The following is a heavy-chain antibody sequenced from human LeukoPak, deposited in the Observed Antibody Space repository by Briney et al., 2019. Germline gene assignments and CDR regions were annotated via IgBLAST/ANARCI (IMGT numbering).Heavy chain of an antibody. CDR2: IHRSGST. D-gene: IGHD1-14*01. V-gene: IGHV4-4*02. CDR1: PDSTTSNF. J-gene: IGHJ4*02. CDR3: AREIVGGFNPGAY. Sequence: SETLSLTCTVSPDSTTSNFWSWVRLPRGKGLERIGEIHRSGSTNYNPSLQSRVTISIDRSKNQIALELSSVTAADTAVYYCAREIVGGFNPGAYWGQGTLVTVSS.